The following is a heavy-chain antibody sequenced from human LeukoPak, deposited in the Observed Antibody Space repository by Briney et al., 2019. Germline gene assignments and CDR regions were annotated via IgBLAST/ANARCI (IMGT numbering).Heavy chain of an antibody. CDR1: GGSISNYC. CDR3: GRDATYDSSGYGDY. V-gene: IGHV4-4*07. Sequence: SETLSLTCTVSGGSISNYCWSWIRQSAGKGLEWIGRIYITGSTNYNPSLKSRVTMSVDTSKNQFSLKLSSVTAADTALYYCGRDATYDSSGYGDYWGQGTLVTVSS. CDR2: IYITGST. J-gene: IGHJ4*02. D-gene: IGHD3-22*01.